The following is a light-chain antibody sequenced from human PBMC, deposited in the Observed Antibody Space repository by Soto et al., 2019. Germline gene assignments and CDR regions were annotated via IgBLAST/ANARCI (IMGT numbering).Light chain of an antibody. Sequence: EIVLTQSPGTLSLSPGERATLSCRASQSVDTYLAWYQHKPGQAPRLLIYDAYNRATGIPARFSGRGSGTDFTLTISSLEPEDFAFYYCQQRSNWPPITFGQGTRLEIK. CDR2: DAY. CDR3: QQRSNWPPIT. V-gene: IGKV3-11*01. CDR1: QSVDTY. J-gene: IGKJ5*01.